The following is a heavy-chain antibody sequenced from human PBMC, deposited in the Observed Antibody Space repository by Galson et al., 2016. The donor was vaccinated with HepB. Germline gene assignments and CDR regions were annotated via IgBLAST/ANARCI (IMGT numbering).Heavy chain of an antibody. J-gene: IGHJ5*02. Sequence: ETLSLTCNVSGFSISFGYYWGWIRQPPGKGLEWVGSIHNSGTTYSNPSLESRVTISVDTSQNQFSLRLSSVTAADTAVYYCARGLGAPGCSWGQGTLVTVSS. CDR1: GFSISFGYY. V-gene: IGHV4-38-2*02. CDR2: IHNSGTT. D-gene: IGHD3-16*01. CDR3: ARGLGAPGCS.